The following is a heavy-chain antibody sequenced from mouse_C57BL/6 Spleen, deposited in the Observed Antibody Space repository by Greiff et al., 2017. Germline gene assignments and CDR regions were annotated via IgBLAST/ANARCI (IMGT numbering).Heavy chain of an antibody. CDR1: GYAFSSYW. D-gene: IGHD2-3*01. V-gene: IGHV1-80*01. Sequence: QVHVKQSGAELVKPGASVKISCKASGYAFSSYWMNWVKQRPGKGLEWIGQIYPGDGDTNYNGKFKGKATLTADKSSSTAYMQLSSLTSEDSAVYFCARSGDGYYSYAMDYWGQGTSVTVSS. CDR3: ARSGDGYYSYAMDY. J-gene: IGHJ4*01. CDR2: IYPGDGDT.